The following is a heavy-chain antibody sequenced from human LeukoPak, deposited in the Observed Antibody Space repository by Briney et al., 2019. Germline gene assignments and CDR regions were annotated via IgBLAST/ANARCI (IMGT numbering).Heavy chain of an antibody. Sequence: ASVKVSCKASGYTFTGYYMHWVRQAPGQGLEWMGWINPNSGGTNYAQKFQGRVTMTRDTSISTAYMELSRLRSDDTAVYYCAKVMTMVVTDAFDIWGQGTMVTVSS. V-gene: IGHV1-2*02. CDR1: GYTFTGYY. CDR2: INPNSGGT. J-gene: IGHJ3*02. D-gene: IGHD4-23*01. CDR3: AKVMTMVVTDAFDI.